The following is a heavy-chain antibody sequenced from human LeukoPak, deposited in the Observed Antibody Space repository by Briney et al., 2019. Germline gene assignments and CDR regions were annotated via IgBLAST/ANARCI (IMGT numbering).Heavy chain of an antibody. CDR2: INPNSGGT. Sequence: ASVKVSCKASGYTFTDYYMYWVRQAPGQGLEWMGWINPNSGGTNYAQKFQGRITMTRDTSISTAYMELSRLRSDDTAVYHCARWAYSSSSVDYWGQGTLVTVSS. J-gene: IGHJ4*02. CDR1: GYTFTDYY. D-gene: IGHD6-6*01. CDR3: ARWAYSSSSVDY. V-gene: IGHV1-2*02.